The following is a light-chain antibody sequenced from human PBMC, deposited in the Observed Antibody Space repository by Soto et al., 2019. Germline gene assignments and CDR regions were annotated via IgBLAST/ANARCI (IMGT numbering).Light chain of an antibody. J-gene: IGKJ1*01. CDR1: QSVSDK. V-gene: IGKV3-15*01. CDR3: QHYNNWPPWT. Sequence: EIVMTQSPATLSVSPGERATLSCRASQSVSDKVAWYQQKPGQAPRLLIYLASSRATGIPARFSGSGSGTEFTLTISSLQSEDFAVYYCQHYNNWPPWTFGQGTKVEFK. CDR2: LAS.